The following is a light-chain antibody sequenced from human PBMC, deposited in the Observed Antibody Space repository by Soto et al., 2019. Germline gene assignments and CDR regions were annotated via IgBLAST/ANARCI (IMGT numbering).Light chain of an antibody. V-gene: IGKV3-20*01. J-gene: IGKJ1*01. CDR1: QSVSSSY. Sequence: EIVLTQSPGTLSLSPGERATLSCRASQSVSSSYLAWYQQKPGQAPRLLIYGASSRATGSPDRFSGSGSGTDFTITISRLEPEDFAVYYCQQYGRSPPWTFGQGTKVEIK. CDR2: GAS. CDR3: QQYGRSPPWT.